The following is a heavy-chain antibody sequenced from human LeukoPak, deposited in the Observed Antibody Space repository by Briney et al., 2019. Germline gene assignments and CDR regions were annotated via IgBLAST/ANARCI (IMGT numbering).Heavy chain of an antibody. V-gene: IGHV3-23*01. CDR1: GFTFSSYA. CDR3: AKDQGRSSSWYIWFDP. CDR2: ISGSGGST. J-gene: IGHJ5*02. D-gene: IGHD6-13*01. Sequence: GGSLRLSCAASGFTFSSYAMSWVRQAPGKGLEWVSAISGSGGSTYYADSVKGRFTISRDNSKNTLYLQMNSLRAEDTAVYYCAKDQGRSSSWYIWFDPWGQGTLVTVSS.